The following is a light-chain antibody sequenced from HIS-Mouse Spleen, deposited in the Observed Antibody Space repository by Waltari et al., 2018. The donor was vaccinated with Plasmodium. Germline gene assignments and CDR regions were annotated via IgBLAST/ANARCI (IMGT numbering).Light chain of an antibody. Sequence: QSALTQPASVSGSPGQSITISCTGTSSDVGGYNYVSWYQQTTGKAPKLMIYDVSNRPSWVSNRFSGSKSGNTASLTISGLQAEDEADYYCSSYTSSSWVFGGGTKLTVL. CDR3: SSYTSSSWV. CDR2: DVS. V-gene: IGLV2-14*03. J-gene: IGLJ3*02. CDR1: SSDVGGYNY.